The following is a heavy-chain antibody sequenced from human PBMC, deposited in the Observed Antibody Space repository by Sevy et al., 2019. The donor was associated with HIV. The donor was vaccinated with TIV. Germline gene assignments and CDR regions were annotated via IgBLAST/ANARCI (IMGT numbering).Heavy chain of an antibody. V-gene: IGHV4-4*07. D-gene: IGHD7-27*01. CDR3: ARSNWVTATNGFSKSYYFDY. J-gene: IGHJ4*02. CDR1: GDSFSSYF. CDR2: IDTSGST. Sequence: SETLSLTCTVSGDSFSSYFWAWIRQPAGKGLEWIGRIDTSGSTNYNPSLKSRVTMSVDTSKSQFSLKVTSLTAEDTAIYFCARSNWVTATNGFSKSYYFDYWGQGSLVTVSS.